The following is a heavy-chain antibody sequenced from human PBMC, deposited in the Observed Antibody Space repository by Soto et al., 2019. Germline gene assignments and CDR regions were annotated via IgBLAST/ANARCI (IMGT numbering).Heavy chain of an antibody. V-gene: IGHV3-30-3*01. CDR1: GFTFSSYA. CDR3: ARDPLWGTAMVLWYFDL. Sequence: QVQLVESGGGVVQPGRSLRLSCAASGFTFSSYAMHWVRQAPGKGLEWVAVISYDGSNKYYADSVKGRFTISRDNSKNTLYLQMNSLRAEDTAVYYCARDPLWGTAMVLWYFDLWCRGTLFTVYS. CDR2: ISYDGSNK. J-gene: IGHJ2*01. D-gene: IGHD5-18*01.